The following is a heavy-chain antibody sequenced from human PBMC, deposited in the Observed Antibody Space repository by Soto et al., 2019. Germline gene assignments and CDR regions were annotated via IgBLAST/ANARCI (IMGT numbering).Heavy chain of an antibody. CDR2: MNPNSGNT. J-gene: IGHJ6*02. V-gene: IGHV1-8*01. CDR3: ADPVPAPTHYDYYDMDV. Sequence: GASVKVSCKASGYTFTSYDINWVRQATGQGLEWMGWMNPNSGNTGYAQKFQGRVTMTRNTSTSTAYMELSSLRSEDTAVYYCADPVPAPTHYDYYDMDVWGQGTTVTVSS. CDR1: GYTFTSYD. D-gene: IGHD2-2*01.